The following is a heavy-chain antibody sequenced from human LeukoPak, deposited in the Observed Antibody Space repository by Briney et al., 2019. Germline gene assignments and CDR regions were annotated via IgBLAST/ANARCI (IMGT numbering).Heavy chain of an antibody. CDR3: ASGHCSSTSCYAEVCDY. J-gene: IGHJ4*02. D-gene: IGHD2-2*01. V-gene: IGHV3-30*04. CDR1: GFTFSSYA. CDR2: ISYDGSNK. Sequence: PGGSLRLSCAASGFTFSSYAMHWVRQAPGKGLEWVAVISYDGSNKYYADSVKGRFTISRDNSKNTLYLQMNSLRAEDTAVYYCASGHCSSTSCYAEVCDYWSQGTLVTVSS.